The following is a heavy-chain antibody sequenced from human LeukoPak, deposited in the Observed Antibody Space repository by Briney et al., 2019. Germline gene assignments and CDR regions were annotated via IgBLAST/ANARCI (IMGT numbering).Heavy chain of an antibody. CDR2: IKQDGSEK. D-gene: IGHD3-10*01. CDR3: ARDTLPRPTSFRFGELDQGNYFDY. V-gene: IGHV3-7*01. Sequence: PGGSLRLSCAASGFTFSNAWMSWVRQAPGKGLEWVANIKQDGSEKYYVDSVKGRFTISRDNAKNSLYLQMNSLRAEDTAVYYCARDTLPRPTSFRFGELDQGNYFDYWGQGTLVTVSS. J-gene: IGHJ4*02. CDR1: GFTFSNAW.